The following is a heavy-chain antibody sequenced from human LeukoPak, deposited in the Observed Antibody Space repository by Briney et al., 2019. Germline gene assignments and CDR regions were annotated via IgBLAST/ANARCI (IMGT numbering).Heavy chain of an antibody. J-gene: IGHJ4*02. CDR2: ISDSGGRT. Sequence: GSLRLSCAASGFPFSSYAMSWVRQAPGKGLEWVSVISDSGGRTYSAASVKGRFTISRDNSKDTLYLQMNSLRAEDTAVYYCARTYCIGSSCPGVFGYWGQGTLVTVSS. CDR1: GFPFSSYA. D-gene: IGHD2-15*01. V-gene: IGHV3-23*01. CDR3: ARTYCIGSSCPGVFGY.